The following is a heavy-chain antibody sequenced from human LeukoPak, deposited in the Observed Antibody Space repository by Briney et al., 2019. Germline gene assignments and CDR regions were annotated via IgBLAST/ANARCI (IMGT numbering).Heavy chain of an antibody. CDR2: INGDGSSI. D-gene: IGHD1-26*01. CDR3: ARSYSGSYYAVFDI. CDR1: GFTLSSYW. V-gene: IGHV3-74*01. J-gene: IGHJ3*02. Sequence: GGSLRLSCAASGFTLSSYWMHWVRQAPGKGLVWVSRINGDGSSISYADSVKGRFTISSDNGKNSLYLQMNSLRAEDTALYYCARSYSGSYYAVFDIWGQGKMVTVSS.